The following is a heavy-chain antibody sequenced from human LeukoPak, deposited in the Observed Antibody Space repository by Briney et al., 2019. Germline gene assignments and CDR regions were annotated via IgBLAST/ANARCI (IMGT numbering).Heavy chain of an antibody. CDR1: GGSISSGSYY. Sequence: SQTLSLTCTVSGGSISSGSYYWSWIRQPPGKGLEWIGYIYYSGSTYYNPSLKSRVTISVDTSKNQFSLKLSSVTAADTAMYFCARQGYADFSSRPFDYWGQGTLVTVSS. D-gene: IGHD4-17*01. CDR3: ARQGYADFSSRPFDY. V-gene: IGHV4-30-2*03. CDR2: IYYSGST. J-gene: IGHJ4*02.